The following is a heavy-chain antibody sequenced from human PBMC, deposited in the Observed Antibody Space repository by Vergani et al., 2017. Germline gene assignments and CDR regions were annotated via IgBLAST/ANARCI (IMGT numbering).Heavy chain of an antibody. V-gene: IGHV1-69*01. CDR2: IIPIFGTA. J-gene: IGHJ5*02. CDR1: GFTFSSYA. CDR3: ASGVSSSWYSGIDP. D-gene: IGHD6-13*01. Sequence: VQLVESGGGLVQPGGSLRLSCAVSGFTFSSYAISWVRQAPGQGLEWMGGIIPIFGTANYAQKFQSRVTITAGESTSTAYMELSSLRAGDTAVYYCASGVSSSWYSGIDPWGQGTLVTVSS.